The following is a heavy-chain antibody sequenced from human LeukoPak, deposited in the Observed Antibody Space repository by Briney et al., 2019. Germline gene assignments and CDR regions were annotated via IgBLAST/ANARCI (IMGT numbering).Heavy chain of an antibody. J-gene: IGHJ3*02. CDR1: GYTFTSYG. CDR2: ISAYNGNT. V-gene: IGHV1-18*01. CDR3: ARAPGAYDI. Sequence: ASVKVSCKASGYTFTSYGISWVRQAPGQGLEWMGWISAYNGNTNYAQKFQGRVTMTRDTSISTAYMELSRLTSDDTAVYYCARAPGAYDIWGQGTMVTVSS.